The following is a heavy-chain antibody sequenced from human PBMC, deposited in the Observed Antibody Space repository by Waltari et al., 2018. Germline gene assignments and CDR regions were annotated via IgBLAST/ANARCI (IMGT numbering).Heavy chain of an antibody. CDR1: GGTFSSYA. J-gene: IGHJ6*02. CDR3: ARDQVEMATIGYYYGMDV. CDR2: IIPIFGTA. D-gene: IGHD5-12*01. V-gene: IGHV1-69*05. Sequence: QVQLVQSGAEVKKPGSSVKVSCKASGGTFSSYAISWVRQAPGPGLEWMGGIIPIFGTANYAQKFQGRVTITTDESTSTAYMELSSLRSEDTAVYYCARDQVEMATIGYYYGMDVWGQGTTVTVSS.